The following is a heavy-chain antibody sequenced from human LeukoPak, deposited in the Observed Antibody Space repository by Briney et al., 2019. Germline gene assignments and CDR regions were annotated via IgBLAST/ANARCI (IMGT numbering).Heavy chain of an antibody. V-gene: IGHV3-21*01. D-gene: IGHD6-13*01. J-gene: IGHJ4*02. Sequence: GGSLRLSCAASGFTFSSYSMNWVRQAPGKGLEWVSSISSSSSCIHYADSVKGRFTISRDNAKNSLYLQMNSLRAEDTAVYYCAKGQQLVDYWGQGTLVTVSS. CDR1: GFTFSSYS. CDR2: ISSSSSCI. CDR3: AKGQQLVDY.